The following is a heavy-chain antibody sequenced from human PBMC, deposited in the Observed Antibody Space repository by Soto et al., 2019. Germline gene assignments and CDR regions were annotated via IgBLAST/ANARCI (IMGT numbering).Heavy chain of an antibody. CDR3: ARVIAVAGTDAFDI. CDR2: IYPGDSDT. D-gene: IGHD6-19*01. Sequence: GESLKISCQASGYSFTTYWIAWVRQMPGKGLEWMGIIYPGDSDTRYSPSFQGQVTISADKSISTAYLQWSSLKASDTAMYYCARVIAVAGTDAFDIWGQGTMVTVSS. V-gene: IGHV5-51*01. CDR1: GYSFTTYW. J-gene: IGHJ3*02.